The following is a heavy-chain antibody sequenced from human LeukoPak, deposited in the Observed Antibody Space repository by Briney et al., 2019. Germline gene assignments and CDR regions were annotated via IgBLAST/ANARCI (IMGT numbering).Heavy chain of an antibody. J-gene: IGHJ4*02. D-gene: IGHD4-23*01. CDR1: GGSISSYY. V-gene: IGHV4-59*01. Sequence: SETLSLTCTVSGGSISSYYWSWIRQPPGKGLEWIGNIYYSGSANYNPSLQSRVIISVDTSKNQFSLNLSPVIAADTAVYYCARVGVDYSGNIIKYFFDYWGQGTLVTVSS. CDR2: IYYSGSA. CDR3: ARVGVDYSGNIIKYFFDY.